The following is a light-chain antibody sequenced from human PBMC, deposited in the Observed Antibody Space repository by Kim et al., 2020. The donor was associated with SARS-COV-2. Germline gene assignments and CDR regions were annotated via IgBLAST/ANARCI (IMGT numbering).Light chain of an antibody. V-gene: IGLV2-14*04. J-gene: IGLJ3*02. Sequence: QSITLSCTGTSSYVGGYNYVSWYQQHPGKAPKLMIYDVSKRPSGVSNRFSGSKSGNTASLTISGLQAEDEADYYCSSYTSSSTWVFGGGTKLTVL. CDR1: SSYVGGYNY. CDR3: SSYTSSSTWV. CDR2: DVS.